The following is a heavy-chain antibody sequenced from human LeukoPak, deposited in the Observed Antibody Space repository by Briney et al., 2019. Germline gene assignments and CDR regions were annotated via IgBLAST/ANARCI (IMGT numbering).Heavy chain of an antibody. Sequence: ASVKVSCKASGYTFTSYAMHWVRQAPGQRLEWMGWINAGNGNTKYSQKFQGRVTITRDTSASTAYMELSSLRSEDTAVYYCARAPGPYDSSGYYYDGWFDPWGQGTLVTVSS. D-gene: IGHD3-22*01. CDR3: ARAPGPYDSSGYYYDGWFDP. J-gene: IGHJ5*02. CDR1: GYTFTSYA. V-gene: IGHV1-3*01. CDR2: INAGNGNT.